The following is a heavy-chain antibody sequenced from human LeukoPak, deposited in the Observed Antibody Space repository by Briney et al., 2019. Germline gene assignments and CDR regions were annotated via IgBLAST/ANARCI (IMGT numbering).Heavy chain of an antibody. V-gene: IGHV4-4*07. CDR2: IHSSGST. Sequence: SETLSLTCSVSGGSINTYYWSCIRQPAGKGLEWIGRIHSSGSTHYNPSLKSRVTMSLDTSKNQFSLKLTSVTAADTAVYYCARDNDFFDYWGQGTVVTVSS. CDR3: ARDNDFFDY. J-gene: IGHJ4*02. CDR1: GGSINTYY.